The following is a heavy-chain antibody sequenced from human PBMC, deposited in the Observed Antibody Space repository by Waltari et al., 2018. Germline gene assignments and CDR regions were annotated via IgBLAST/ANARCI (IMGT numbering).Heavy chain of an antibody. Sequence: QVQLVQSGAEVKKPGASVKVSCKASGYTFTGYYMHWVRQAPGQGLEWMGRINPNSGGTNYAQKCQGRVTMTRDTSISTAYMELSRLRSDDTAVYYCARAIGPSGTDWDNWFDPWGQGTLVTVSS. V-gene: IGHV1-2*06. CDR2: INPNSGGT. CDR3: ARAIGPSGTDWDNWFDP. J-gene: IGHJ5*02. CDR1: GYTFTGYY. D-gene: IGHD1-1*01.